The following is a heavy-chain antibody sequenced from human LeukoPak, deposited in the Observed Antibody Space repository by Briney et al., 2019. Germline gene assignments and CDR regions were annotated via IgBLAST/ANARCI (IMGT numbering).Heavy chain of an antibody. CDR2: IYYSGTT. V-gene: IGHV4-59*12. D-gene: IGHD4-17*01. CDR3: ARGTVTKAFDI. J-gene: IGHJ3*02. Sequence: SKTLSLTCTVSGGSISSYYWSWIRQPPGKGLEWIGYIYYSGTTNYNPSLKSRVTISVDTSKNQFSLKLSSVTAADTAVYYCARGTVTKAFDIWGQGTMVTVSS. CDR1: GGSISSYY.